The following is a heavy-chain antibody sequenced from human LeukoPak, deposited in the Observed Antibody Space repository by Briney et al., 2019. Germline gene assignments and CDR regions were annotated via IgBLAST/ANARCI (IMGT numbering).Heavy chain of an antibody. V-gene: IGHV4-38-2*02. CDR2: IYHGGST. D-gene: IGHD4-11*01. J-gene: IGHJ6*03. CDR1: GYSISSGDY. CDR3: ARDTYSLMDV. Sequence: PSETLSLTCAVSGYSISSGDYWGWLRQPPGQGLEWIGIIYHGGSTYYNPSLKSRVTISVDTSKNQFSLKLSSVTAADTAVYYCARDTYSLMDVWGKGATVTVSS.